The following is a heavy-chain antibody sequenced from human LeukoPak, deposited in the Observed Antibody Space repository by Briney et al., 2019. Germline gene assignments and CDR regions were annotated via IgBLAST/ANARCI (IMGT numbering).Heavy chain of an antibody. V-gene: IGHV4-39*01. Sequence: PSETRSLTCTVSGGSISSSSYYWGWIRQPPGKGLEWIGSIYYSGSTYYNPSLKSRVTISVDTSKNQFSLKLSSVTAADTAVYYCATLVLGSLNPTDYWGQGTLVTVSS. D-gene: IGHD3-3*02. J-gene: IGHJ4*02. CDR1: GGSISSSSYY. CDR3: ATLVLGSLNPTDY. CDR2: IYYSGST.